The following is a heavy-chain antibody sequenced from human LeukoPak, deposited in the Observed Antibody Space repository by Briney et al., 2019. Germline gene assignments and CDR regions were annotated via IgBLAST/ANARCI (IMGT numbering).Heavy chain of an antibody. CDR3: TRGSLSGSSRDY. CDR2: MNPNTGDT. J-gene: IGHJ4*02. V-gene: IGHV1-8*01. Sequence: GASVKVSCKASGYTFTGYDINWMRQATGQGLEWMGWMNPNTGDTGYAQKFQGRVTMTRNSSIDTAYMELSGLRSEDTAVYYCTRGSLSGSSRDYWGQGTLLTVSS. D-gene: IGHD1-26*01. CDR1: GYTFTGYD.